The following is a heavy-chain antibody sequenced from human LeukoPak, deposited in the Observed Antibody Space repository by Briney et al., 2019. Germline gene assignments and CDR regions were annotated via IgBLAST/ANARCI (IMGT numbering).Heavy chain of an antibody. CDR2: ISSSSSYI. Sequence: PGGSLRLSCAASGFTFSSYSMNWVRQAPGKGLEWVSSISSSSSYIYYADSVKGRFTISRDNAKNSLYLQMNSLRAEDTAVYYCARDRLVPAAMPYYYYGMDVWGQGTTVTVSS. V-gene: IGHV3-21*01. CDR3: ARDRLVPAAMPYYYYGMDV. D-gene: IGHD2-2*01. CDR1: GFTFSSYS. J-gene: IGHJ6*02.